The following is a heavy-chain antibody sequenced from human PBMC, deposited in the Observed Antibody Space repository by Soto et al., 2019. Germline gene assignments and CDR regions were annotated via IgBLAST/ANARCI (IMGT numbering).Heavy chain of an antibody. CDR2: INPNSGDT. Sequence: QVQLVQSGAEVKKPGASVKVSCKASGYTFTGYYMHWVRQAPGQGLEWMGWINPNSGDTGYAQKFQGRVTMTRNTSISTAYMELSSLRSEDTAVYYCARVDYGDYGFDYWGQGTLVTVSS. V-gene: IGHV1-8*02. CDR3: ARVDYGDYGFDY. J-gene: IGHJ4*02. D-gene: IGHD4-17*01. CDR1: GYTFTGYY.